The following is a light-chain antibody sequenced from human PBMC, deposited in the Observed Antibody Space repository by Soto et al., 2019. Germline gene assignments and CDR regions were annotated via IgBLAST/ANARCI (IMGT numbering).Light chain of an antibody. Sequence: EFVMRQSPATLSFSPGEGATLSCRASQGIGDTLAWYQHKPGQTPRLLIYDTSTRATGVPTRFSGSRSGAEFTLTINSLQSEEFAVYYCQPYNNWPLTFGGGTKVDIK. J-gene: IGKJ4*01. CDR2: DTS. V-gene: IGKV3-15*01. CDR3: QPYNNWPLT. CDR1: QGIGDT.